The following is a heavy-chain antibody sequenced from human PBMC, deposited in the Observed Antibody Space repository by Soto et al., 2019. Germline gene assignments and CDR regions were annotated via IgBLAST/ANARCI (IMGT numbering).Heavy chain of an antibody. D-gene: IGHD4-4*01. CDR2: IKSESDGGTT. CDR3: TANFYSDYGVDV. J-gene: IGHJ6*02. Sequence: EVQLVESGGGLVKPGGSLRLSCAASGITFSKAWMNWVRQSPGKGLEWVGRIKSESDGGTTDYAAPVKGRFTTSRDESKNTLCLQMNSVKTEDTAVYYCTANFYSDYGVDVWGQGTTVTVSS. CDR1: GITFSKAW. V-gene: IGHV3-15*01.